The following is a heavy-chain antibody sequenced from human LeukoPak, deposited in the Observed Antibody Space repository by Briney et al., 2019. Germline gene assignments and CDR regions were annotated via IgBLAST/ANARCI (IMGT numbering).Heavy chain of an antibody. J-gene: IGHJ5*02. CDR1: GGSISSSNW. V-gene: IGHV4-4*02. Sequence: PSETLSLTCAVSGGSISSSNWWSWVRQPPGKGLEWIGEIYHSGSTNYNPSLKSRVTISVDKSKNQFSLKLSSVTAADTAVYYCARGGNWNDNWFDPWGQGTLVTVSS. CDR3: ARGGNWNDNWFDP. CDR2: IYHSGST. D-gene: IGHD1-20*01.